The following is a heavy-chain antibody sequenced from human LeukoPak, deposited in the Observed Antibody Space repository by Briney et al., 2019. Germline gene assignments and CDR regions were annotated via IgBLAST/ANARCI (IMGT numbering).Heavy chain of an antibody. CDR1: GFTFSNAY. D-gene: IGHD1-1*01. CDR2: IKPKTDGGTT. J-gene: IGHJ4*02. CDR3: TTRLGTDY. V-gene: IGHV3-15*07. Sequence: GGSLRLSCAASGFTFSNAYMNWVRQAPGKGLEWVGRIKPKTDGGTTDYAAPVKGRFTISRDDSKNTLYLQMNSLKTEDTAVYYCTTRLGTDYWGQGTLVTVSS.